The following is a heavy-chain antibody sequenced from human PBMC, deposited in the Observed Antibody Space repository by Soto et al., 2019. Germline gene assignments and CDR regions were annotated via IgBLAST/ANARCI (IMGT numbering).Heavy chain of an antibody. D-gene: IGHD1-26*01. V-gene: IGHV4-59*01. Sequence: SETLSLTCNVSGGSLTTYFWSWIRQPPGKGLEWIGYIFYSGTTNYNPSLKSRVTMSIDTSRNRFALKLTSLTAADSPVYYCARGRGGTYDAFDIWGQGTMVTVSS. CDR2: IFYSGTT. CDR1: GGSLTTYF. CDR3: ARGRGGTYDAFDI. J-gene: IGHJ3*02.